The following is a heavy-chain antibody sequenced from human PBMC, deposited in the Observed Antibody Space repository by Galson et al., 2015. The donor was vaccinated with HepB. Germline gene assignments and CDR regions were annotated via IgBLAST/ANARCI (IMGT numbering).Heavy chain of an antibody. V-gene: IGHV3-23*01. Sequence: SLRLSCAASGFTFSNYAMTWVRQAPGKGLEWVSGFSGSGGGTYYAESVKGRFTISRDNSKNTLYLQMSSLRVEDTAVYYCAKCSVGINTAYDYWGQGTPVTVSS. CDR2: FSGSGGGT. J-gene: IGHJ4*02. CDR1: GFTFSNYA. D-gene: IGHD7-27*01. CDR3: AKCSVGINTAYDY.